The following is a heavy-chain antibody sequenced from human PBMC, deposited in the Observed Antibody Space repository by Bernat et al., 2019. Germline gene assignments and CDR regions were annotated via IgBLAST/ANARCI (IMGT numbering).Heavy chain of an antibody. V-gene: IGHV3-21*01. CDR3: ARGWYYDFWSGYYLGY. CDR1: GFTFSNYS. Sequence: EVQLVESGGGLVKPGGSLRLSCAASGFTFSNYSMNWVRQAPGKGLEWVSSISSSGSYLYYADSLKGRFTISRDNAKNSLYLQMSSLRAEDTAVYYCARGWYYDFWSGYYLGYWGQGTLVTVSS. J-gene: IGHJ4*02. CDR2: ISSSGSYL. D-gene: IGHD3-3*01.